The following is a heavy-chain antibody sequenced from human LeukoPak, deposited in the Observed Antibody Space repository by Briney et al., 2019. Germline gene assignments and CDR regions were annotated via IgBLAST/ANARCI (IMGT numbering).Heavy chain of an antibody. D-gene: IGHD2-8*01. CDR1: GFTFSIYT. V-gene: IGHV3-21*01. J-gene: IGHJ6*03. Sequence: GGSLRLSCAASGFTFSIYTMNWVRQAPGKGLEWVSSITSSSSYIYYADSVKGRFTISRDNAKNSLYLQMSSLRAEDTAVYYCARERGYCANGVCYTEDYYYYYMDVWGKGTTVTVSS. CDR2: ITSSSSYI. CDR3: ARERGYCANGVCYTEDYYYYYMDV.